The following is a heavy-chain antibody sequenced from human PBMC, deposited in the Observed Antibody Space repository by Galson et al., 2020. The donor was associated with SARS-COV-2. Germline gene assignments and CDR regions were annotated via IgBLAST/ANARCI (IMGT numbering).Heavy chain of an antibody. CDR3: ASPGALGY. J-gene: IGHJ4*02. CDR1: GVSMRSGTYF. V-gene: IGHV4-61*09. Sequence: SETLSLTCTVSGVSMRSGTYFWSWIRQPAGKGLEWIGHIFTSGSTNYNPSLKSRVTISVDTSKNQFSLKLNSVTAADTAVYYCASPGALGYWGQGTLVTVSS. CDR2: IFTSGST. D-gene: IGHD1-26*01.